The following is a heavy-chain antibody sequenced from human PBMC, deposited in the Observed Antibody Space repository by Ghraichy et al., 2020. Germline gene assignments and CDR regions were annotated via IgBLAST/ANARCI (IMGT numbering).Heavy chain of an antibody. CDR3: TTLGLSDT. CDR2: IRSKADGGTT. V-gene: IGHV3-15*01. Sequence: GGSLRLSCAASGFTFSNAWMSWVRQAPGKGLEWLGLIRSKADGGTTDYAAPVKGRFFFSRDDSKDTLYLQMNSLKTEDTAVYYCTTLGLSDTWGQGTLVTVSS. D-gene: IGHD2/OR15-2a*01. CDR1: GFTFSNAW. J-gene: IGHJ5*02.